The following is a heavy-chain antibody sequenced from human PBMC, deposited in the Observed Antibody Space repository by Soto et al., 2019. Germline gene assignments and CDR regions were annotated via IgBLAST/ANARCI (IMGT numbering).Heavy chain of an antibody. CDR3: ATETYYYDSSGPPSDY. CDR1: GGSISSGGYY. Sequence: SETLSLTCAVSGGSISSGGYYWSWIRQPPGKGLEWIGYIYYSGSTNYNPSLKSRVTISVDTSKNQFSLKLSSVTAADTAVYYCATETYYYDSSGPPSDYWGQGTLVTVSS. D-gene: IGHD3-22*01. J-gene: IGHJ4*02. CDR2: IYYSGST. V-gene: IGHV4-61*08.